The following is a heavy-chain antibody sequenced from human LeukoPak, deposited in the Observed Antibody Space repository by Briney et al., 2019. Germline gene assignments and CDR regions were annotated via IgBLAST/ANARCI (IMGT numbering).Heavy chain of an antibody. CDR3: AGGNCGGDCYYDY. V-gene: IGHV3-53*01. J-gene: IGHJ4*02. Sequence: PGGSLRLSCAASGFTVSTKYMSWVRQAPGKGLEWVSTLYSGGTYYADSVKGRFTISRDNSRNTMYLQMNSLRAEDTAVYYCAGGNCGGDCYYDYWGQGTLVTVSS. D-gene: IGHD2-21*02. CDR2: LYSGGT. CDR1: GFTVSTKY.